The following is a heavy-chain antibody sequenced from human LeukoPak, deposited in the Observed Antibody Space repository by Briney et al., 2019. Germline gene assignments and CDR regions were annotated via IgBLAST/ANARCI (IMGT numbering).Heavy chain of an antibody. CDR1: GFTFSSYS. CDR3: ARDLSGYSGYDLFY. J-gene: IGHJ4*02. D-gene: IGHD5-12*01. V-gene: IGHV3-21*01. Sequence: RGSLRLSCAASGFTFSSYSMNWVRQAPGKGLEWVSSISSSSSYIYYADSVKGRFTISRGNAKNSLYLQMNSLRAEDTAVYYCARDLSGYSGYDLFYWGQGTLVTVSS. CDR2: ISSSSSYI.